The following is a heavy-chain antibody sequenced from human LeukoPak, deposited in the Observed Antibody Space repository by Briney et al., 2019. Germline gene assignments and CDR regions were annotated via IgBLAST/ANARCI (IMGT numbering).Heavy chain of an antibody. V-gene: IGHV4-39*07. J-gene: IGHJ2*01. D-gene: IGHD6-13*01. Sequence: SETLSLTCTVSGGSISSSSYYWGWIRQPPGKGLEWIGSIYYSGSTYYNPSLKSRVTISADTSKNQFSLKLSSVTAADTAVYYCARVYYSSSYDYWYFDLWGRGTLVTVSS. CDR3: ARVYYSSSYDYWYFDL. CDR2: IYYSGST. CDR1: GGSISSSSYY.